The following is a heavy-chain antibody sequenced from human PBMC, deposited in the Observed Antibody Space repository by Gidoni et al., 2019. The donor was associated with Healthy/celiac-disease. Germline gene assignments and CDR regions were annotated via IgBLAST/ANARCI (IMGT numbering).Heavy chain of an antibody. D-gene: IGHD1-26*01. CDR3: ARSPGIVGATHAADLPYYYYGMDV. CDR1: GFTVRSHY. CDR2: IYSRGST. V-gene: IGHV3-66*01. J-gene: IGHJ6*02. Sequence: EVQLVESGGGLVQPGGSLRLSCAASGFTVRSHYMSLVRQAPGKGLEWVSVIYSRGSTYYADSVKGRFTISRDNSKNTLYLQMNSLRAEDTAVYYCARSPGIVGATHAADLPYYYYGMDVWGQGTTVTVSS.